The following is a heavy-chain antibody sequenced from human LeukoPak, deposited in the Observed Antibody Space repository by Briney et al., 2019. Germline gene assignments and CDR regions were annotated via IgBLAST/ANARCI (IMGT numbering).Heavy chain of an antibody. CDR1: GFTFDDYA. D-gene: IGHD1-26*01. V-gene: IGHV3-9*01. CDR3: AKDILIVGVSFGFDY. J-gene: IGHJ4*02. Sequence: PGRSLRLSCAASGFTFDDYAMHWVRHAPGKGLEWVSGISWNSGSIGYADSVKGRFTISRDNAKNSLYLQMNSLRAEDTALYYCAKDILIVGVSFGFDYWGQGTLVTVSS. CDR2: ISWNSGSI.